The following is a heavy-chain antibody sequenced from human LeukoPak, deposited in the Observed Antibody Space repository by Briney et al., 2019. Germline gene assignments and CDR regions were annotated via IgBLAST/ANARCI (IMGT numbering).Heavy chain of an antibody. Sequence: GGSLRLSCAASGFTFDDYGMSWVRQAPGKGLEWVSGINWNGGSTGYADSVKGRFTISRDNAKNSLYLQMNSLRAEDTALYYRARVGFSGTRKYYYYYYYMDVWGKGTTVTVSS. CDR2: INWNGGST. CDR1: GFTFDDYG. CDR3: ARVGFSGTRKYYYYYYYMDV. V-gene: IGHV3-20*04. J-gene: IGHJ6*03.